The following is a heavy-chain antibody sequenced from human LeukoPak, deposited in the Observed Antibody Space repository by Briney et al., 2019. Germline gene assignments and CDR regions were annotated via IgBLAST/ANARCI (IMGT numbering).Heavy chain of an antibody. Sequence: GGSLRLSCAASGFTVSSNYMSWVRQAPGKGLEWVSVIYSGGSIYYADSSKGSFTISRNNSKNTLYLQMNSLKAENRAVYYFAIDRGGLPDYWGQGALVTVSP. CDR2: IYSGGSI. CDR3: AIDRGGLPDY. D-gene: IGHD3-16*01. V-gene: IGHV3-66*01. CDR1: GFTVSSNY. J-gene: IGHJ4*02.